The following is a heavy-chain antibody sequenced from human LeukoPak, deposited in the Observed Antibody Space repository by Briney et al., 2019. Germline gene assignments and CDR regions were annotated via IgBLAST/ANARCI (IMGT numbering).Heavy chain of an antibody. CDR1: GFTFDDYA. CDR3: AKDSAAPTSITMVRGRWYFDY. Sequence: GGSLRLSCAASGFTFDDYAMHWVRQAPGKGLEWVAFIRYDGSNRYYADSVKGRFTISRDNSKNTLYLQIHSLRAEDTAVYYCAKDSAAPTSITMVRGRWYFDYWGQGTLVTVSS. D-gene: IGHD3-10*01. CDR2: IRYDGSNR. V-gene: IGHV3-30*02. J-gene: IGHJ4*02.